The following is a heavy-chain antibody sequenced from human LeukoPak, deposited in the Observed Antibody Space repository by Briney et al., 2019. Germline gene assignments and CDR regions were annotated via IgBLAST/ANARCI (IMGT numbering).Heavy chain of an antibody. Sequence: PSETLSLTCAVYGGSFSGYYWSWIRQPSGKGLEWIGEINHSGSTNYNPSLKSRVTISVDTSKNQFSLKLSSVTAADTAVYYCARGLYDSSGYYAYWGQGTLVTVSS. CDR2: INHSGST. D-gene: IGHD3-22*01. CDR1: GGSFSGYY. V-gene: IGHV4-34*01. CDR3: ARGLYDSSGYYAY. J-gene: IGHJ4*02.